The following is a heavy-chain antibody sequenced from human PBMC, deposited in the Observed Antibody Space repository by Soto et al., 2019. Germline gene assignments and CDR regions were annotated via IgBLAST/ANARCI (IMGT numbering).Heavy chain of an antibody. V-gene: IGHV4-30-2*01. Sequence: TSETLSLTCAVSGGSISSGGYSWSWIRQPPGKGLEWIGCIYHSGSTYYNPSLKSRVTISVDRSKNQFSLKLSSVAAADTAVYYCARARGVGEPSYVSWPFDYWGQGTLVTVSS. J-gene: IGHJ4*02. CDR1: GGSISSGGYS. CDR2: IYHSGST. CDR3: ARARGVGEPSYVSWPFDY. D-gene: IGHD3-10*01.